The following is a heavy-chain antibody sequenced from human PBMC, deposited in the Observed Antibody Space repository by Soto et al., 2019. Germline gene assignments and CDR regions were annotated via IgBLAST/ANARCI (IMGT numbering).Heavy chain of an antibody. D-gene: IGHD1-7*01. Sequence: GGSLRLSCAASGFPFSRYWMSWVRQAPGKGLEWVANIKEDGSEKYYVDSVKGRFAISRDNARNSLYLQMNSLRAEDTAVYYCARVPWGEVGGTTLYYYGMDVWGQGTTVTVSS. V-gene: IGHV3-7*01. CDR3: ARVPWGEVGGTTLYYYGMDV. CDR1: GFPFSRYW. J-gene: IGHJ6*02. CDR2: IKEDGSEK.